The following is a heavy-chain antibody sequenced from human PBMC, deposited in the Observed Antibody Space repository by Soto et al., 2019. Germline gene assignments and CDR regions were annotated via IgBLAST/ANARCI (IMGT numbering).Heavy chain of an antibody. CDR2: ISGSGGST. Sequence: GSLRLSCAASGFTFSSYAMSWVRQAPGKGLEWVSAISGSGGSTYYADSVKGRFTISRDNSKNTLYLQMNSLRAEDTAVYYCAKLNIVVVTAIDYFDYWGQGTLVTVSS. V-gene: IGHV3-23*01. D-gene: IGHD2-21*02. J-gene: IGHJ4*02. CDR1: GFTFSSYA. CDR3: AKLNIVVVTAIDYFDY.